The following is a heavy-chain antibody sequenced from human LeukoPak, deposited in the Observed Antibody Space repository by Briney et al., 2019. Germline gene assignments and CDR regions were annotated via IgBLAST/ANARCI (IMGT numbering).Heavy chain of an antibody. J-gene: IGHJ4*02. D-gene: IGHD4-23*01. Sequence: ASVKVSCKASGGTFSSYAISWVRQAPGQGLEWMGGIIPIFGTANYAQKFQGRVTITADESTSTAYMELSSLRSEDTAVYYCAAVNGGNSWSEPIDYWGQGTLVTVSS. CDR3: AAVNGGNSWSEPIDY. CDR1: GGTFSSYA. CDR2: IIPIFGTA. V-gene: IGHV1-69*01.